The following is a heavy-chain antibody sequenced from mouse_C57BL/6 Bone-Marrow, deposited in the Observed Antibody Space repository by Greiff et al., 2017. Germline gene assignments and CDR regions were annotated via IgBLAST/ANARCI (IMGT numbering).Heavy chain of an antibody. CDR2: ISSGGDYI. D-gene: IGHD1-2*01. Sequence: EVMLVESGEGLVKPGGSLKLSCAASGFTFSSYAMSWVRQTPEKRLEWVAYISSGGDYIYYADTVKGRFTISRDNARNTLYLQMSSLKSEDTAMYYCTRAYGPYYFDYWGQGTTLTVSS. CDR1: GFTFSSYA. CDR3: TRAYGPYYFDY. J-gene: IGHJ2*01. V-gene: IGHV5-9-1*02.